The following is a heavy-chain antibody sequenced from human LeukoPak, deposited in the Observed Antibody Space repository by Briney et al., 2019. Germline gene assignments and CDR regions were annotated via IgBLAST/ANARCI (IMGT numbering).Heavy chain of an antibody. CDR3: AKRGVVIRVILVGFHKEAYYFDS. J-gene: IGHJ4*02. CDR2: ISDTGRRT. V-gene: IGHV3-23*01. Sequence: GGSLRLSCAVSGITLSNYGMTWVRQAPGKGLEWVAGISDTGRRTNYADSVKGRFTISRDNPKNTLYLQMNSLRAEDTAVYFCAKRGVVIRVILVGFHKEAYYFDSWGQGALVTVSS. D-gene: IGHD3-22*01. CDR1: GITLSNYG.